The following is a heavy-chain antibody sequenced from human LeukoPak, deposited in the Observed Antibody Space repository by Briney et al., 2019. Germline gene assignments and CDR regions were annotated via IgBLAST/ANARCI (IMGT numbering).Heavy chain of an antibody. J-gene: IGHJ3*02. V-gene: IGHV4-34*01. D-gene: IGHD4-17*01. CDR3: ARDYGDLSDAFDI. CDR2: INHSGST. CDR1: GGSFSGYY. Sequence: SETLSLTCAVYGGSFSGYYWSWIRQPPGKGLEWIGEINHSGSTNYNPSLKSRVTISVDTSKNQFSLKLSSVTAADTAVYYCARDYGDLSDAFDIWGQGTMVTVSS.